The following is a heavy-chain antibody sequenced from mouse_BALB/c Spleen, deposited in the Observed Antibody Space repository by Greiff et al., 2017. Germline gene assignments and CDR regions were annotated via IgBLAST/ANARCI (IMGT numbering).Heavy chain of an antibody. CDR1: GFSLTSYD. J-gene: IGHJ4*01. CDR2: IWTGGGT. V-gene: IGHV2-9-2*01. CDR3: AYGSSSYAMDY. D-gene: IGHD1-1*01. Sequence: QVQLKQSGPGLVAPSQSLSITCTVSGFSLTSYDISWIRQPPGKGLEWLGVIWTGGGTNYNSAFMSRLSISKDNSKSQVFLKMNSLQTDDTAIYYCAYGSSSYAMDYWGQGTSVTVSS.